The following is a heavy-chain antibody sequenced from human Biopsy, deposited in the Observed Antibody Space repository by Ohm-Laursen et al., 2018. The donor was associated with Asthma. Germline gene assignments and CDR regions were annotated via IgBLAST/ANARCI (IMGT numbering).Heavy chain of an antibody. D-gene: IGHD2-21*02. CDR1: GDSIDSGVYS. CDR2: IYRNGDT. J-gene: IGHJ4*02. V-gene: IGHV4-30-2*06. Sequence: QTLSLTCAVSGDSIDSGVYSWTWIRQSPGVGLEWIGYIYRNGDTYYNPTLKKRVTISIERSKNQSSLRLRSVTAADTAVYYCARGWNCGGDCYSLDSWGQGTLVTVSS. CDR3: ARGWNCGGDCYSLDS.